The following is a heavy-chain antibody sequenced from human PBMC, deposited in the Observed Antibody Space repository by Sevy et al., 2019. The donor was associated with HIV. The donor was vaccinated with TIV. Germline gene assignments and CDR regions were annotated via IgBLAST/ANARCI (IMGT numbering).Heavy chain of an antibody. CDR3: ARANDSSGYYLGLDY. J-gene: IGHJ4*02. CDR2: IIPIFGTA. D-gene: IGHD3-22*01. CDR1: GGTFSSYA. Sequence: ASVKVSCKASGGTFSSYAISWVRQAPGQGLEWMGGIIPIFGTANYAQKFQGRVTITADESTSTAYMELSSLRSEDTAAYYCARANDSSGYYLGLDYWGQGTLVTVSS. V-gene: IGHV1-69*13.